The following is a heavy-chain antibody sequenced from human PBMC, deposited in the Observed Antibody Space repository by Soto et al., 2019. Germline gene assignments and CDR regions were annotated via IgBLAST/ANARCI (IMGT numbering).Heavy chain of an antibody. CDR1: GFTFSSYA. D-gene: IGHD3-10*01. CDR2: ISYDGSNK. J-gene: IGHJ4*02. V-gene: IGHV3-30-3*01. CDR3: ARDPGLNYYGSGSYYKAHFDY. Sequence: GGSLRLSCAASGFTFSSYAMHWVRQAPGKGLEWVAVISYDGSNKYYADSVKGRFTISRDNSKNTLYLQMNSLRAEDTAVYYCARDPGLNYYGSGSYYKAHFDYWGQGTLVTVSS.